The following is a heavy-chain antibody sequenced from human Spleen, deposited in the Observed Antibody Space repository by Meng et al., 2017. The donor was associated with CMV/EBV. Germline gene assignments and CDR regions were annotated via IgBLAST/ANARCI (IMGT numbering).Heavy chain of an antibody. D-gene: IGHD6-6*01. V-gene: IGHV4-61*01. Sequence: SETLSLTCAVSGGSVSSDNRYWSWIRQPPGKGLEWIGYIYYSGSTNYNPSLKSRVTISVDTSKNQFSLKLSSVTAADTAVYYCARYSTGSSFDYWGQGTLVTVSS. CDR2: IYYSGST. J-gene: IGHJ4*02. CDR3: ARYSTGSSFDY. CDR1: GGSVSSDNRY.